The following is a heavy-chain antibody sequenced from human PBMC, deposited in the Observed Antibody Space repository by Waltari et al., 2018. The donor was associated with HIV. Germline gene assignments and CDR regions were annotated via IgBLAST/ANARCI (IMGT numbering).Heavy chain of an antibody. V-gene: IGHV1-8*01. CDR2: MNPNSGNT. CDR3: ARRYDSGTNIAGY. Sequence: QVQLVQSGAEVKKPGASVKVSCKASGYTFTSYDINWVRQATGQGLEWMGWMNPNSGNTGYAQKFQGRVTVTRNTSISTAYMERSGLRSEDTAVYYCARRYDSGTNIAGYWGQGTLVTVSS. D-gene: IGHD3-10*01. J-gene: IGHJ4*02. CDR1: GYTFTSYD.